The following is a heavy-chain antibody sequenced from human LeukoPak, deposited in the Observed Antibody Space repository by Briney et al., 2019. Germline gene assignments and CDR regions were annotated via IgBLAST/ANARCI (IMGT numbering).Heavy chain of an antibody. D-gene: IGHD6-19*01. CDR2: ISSSSSYI. V-gene: IGHV3-21*01. Sequence: SGGSLRLSCAASGFTFSSYSMNWVRQAPGKGLEWVSSISSSSSYIYYADSVKGRFTISRDNAKNSLYLQMNSLRAEDTAVYYCAGGHIAVAGTGACDIWGQGTMVTVSS. CDR1: GFTFSSYS. CDR3: AGGHIAVAGTGACDI. J-gene: IGHJ3*02.